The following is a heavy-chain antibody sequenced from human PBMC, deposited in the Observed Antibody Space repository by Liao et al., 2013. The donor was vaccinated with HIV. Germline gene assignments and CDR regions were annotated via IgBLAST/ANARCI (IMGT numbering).Heavy chain of an antibody. CDR1: GGSFSGYY. V-gene: IGHV4-34*01. CDR2: INHSGST. J-gene: IGHJ4*02. Sequence: QVQLQQWGAGLLKPSETLSLTCAVYGGSFSGYYWSWIRQPPGKGLEWIGEINHSGSTNYNPSLKSRVTISVDTSKNQFSLKLSSVTAADTAVYYCARDPEDGSGSYYDYWGQGTLVTVSS. D-gene: IGHD3-10*01. CDR3: ARDPEDGSGSYYDY.